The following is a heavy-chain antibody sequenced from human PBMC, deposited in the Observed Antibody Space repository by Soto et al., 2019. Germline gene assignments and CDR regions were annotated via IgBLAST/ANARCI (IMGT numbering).Heavy chain of an antibody. CDR1: GVTFSKCE. V-gene: IGHV3-48*02. CDR3: ARDMYSSSRPPWYYYGMDV. J-gene: IGHJ6*02. CDR2: MSGSGSSTI. D-gene: IGHD6-13*01. Sequence: XGSRRLPSQASGVTFSKCEMIWVRQARGRGLDWVSAMSGSGSSTIYYADSVKSRFTISRDNAKNSLYLQMNSLRDEDTAVYYCARDMYSSSRPPWYYYGMDVWGQGPTVTVSS.